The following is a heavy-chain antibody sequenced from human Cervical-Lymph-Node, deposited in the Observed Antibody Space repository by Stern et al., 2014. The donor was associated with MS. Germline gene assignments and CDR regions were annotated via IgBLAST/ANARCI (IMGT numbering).Heavy chain of an antibody. D-gene: IGHD4-17*01. CDR1: GYSFTANW. Sequence: VQLVESGAEVKKPGESLKISCKGSGYSFTANWIAWVRQMPGKGLEWMGIIYPSDSDTRYSPSVQGQVTISADKSISTAYLQWSSLKASDTAMYYCARDYGDYAFDYWGQGTLVTVSS. CDR3: ARDYGDYAFDY. J-gene: IGHJ4*02. V-gene: IGHV5-51*01. CDR2: IYPSDSDT.